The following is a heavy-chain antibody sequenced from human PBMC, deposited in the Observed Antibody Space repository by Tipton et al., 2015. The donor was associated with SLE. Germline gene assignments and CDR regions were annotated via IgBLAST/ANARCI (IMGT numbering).Heavy chain of an antibody. V-gene: IGHV4-59*05. J-gene: IGHJ4*02. D-gene: IGHD4-11*01. CDR1: GVSISGHY. CDR3: ASTADYPNDY. Sequence: PGLVKPSETLSLTCSVSGVSISGHYWGWIRQPPGKGLEWIGSIYSSGNTYYNPSLKSRVTISVDTSKNQFSLNLSSVTAADTSVYYCASTADYPNDYWGQGTLVTVSS. CDR2: IYSSGNT.